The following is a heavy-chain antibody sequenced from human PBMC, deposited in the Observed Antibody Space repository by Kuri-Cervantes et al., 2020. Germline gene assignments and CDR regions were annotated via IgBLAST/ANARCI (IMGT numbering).Heavy chain of an antibody. CDR2: IKSKTDGGTT. D-gene: IGHD6-13*01. J-gene: IGHJ6*03. CDR3: TTEGIAAAGAVPTYYYMDV. Sequence: GESLKISCAASGFTFSSYAMSWARQAPGKGLEWVGRIKSKTDGGTTDYAAPVKGRFTISRDDSKNTLYLQMNSLKTEDTAVYYCTTEGIAAAGAVPTYYYMDVWGKGTTVTVSS. CDR1: GFTFSSYA. V-gene: IGHV3-15*01.